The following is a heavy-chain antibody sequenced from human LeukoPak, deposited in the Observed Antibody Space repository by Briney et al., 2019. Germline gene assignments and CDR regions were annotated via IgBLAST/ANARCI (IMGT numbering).Heavy chain of an antibody. Sequence: GESLKISCKASGYSFTSYWIGWVRQMPGKGLEWMGIIYPGDSDTRYSPSFQGQVTISADKSISTAYLQWSSLKASDTAMYYCARRVAAAGAYNWFDPWGQGTLVTVSS. D-gene: IGHD6-13*01. V-gene: IGHV5-51*01. CDR2: IYPGDSDT. CDR3: ARRVAAAGAYNWFDP. J-gene: IGHJ5*02. CDR1: GYSFTSYW.